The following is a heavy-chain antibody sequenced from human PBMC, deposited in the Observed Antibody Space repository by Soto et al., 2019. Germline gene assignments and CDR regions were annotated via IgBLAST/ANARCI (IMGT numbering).Heavy chain of an antibody. Sequence: QVQLVQSGAEGKKPGSSVKVSCKASGGIFSTYAISWLRQAPGQGLEWMGGIIPIFGTPNYAQRIQGRVTITADETTSTAYMELSRLRSEDTAVYYCARDRDDYGSGNCYSRIDFWGQGTLVTVSS. CDR1: GGIFSTYA. V-gene: IGHV1-69*01. CDR3: ARDRDDYGSGNCYSRIDF. CDR2: IIPIFGTP. D-gene: IGHD3-10*01. J-gene: IGHJ4*02.